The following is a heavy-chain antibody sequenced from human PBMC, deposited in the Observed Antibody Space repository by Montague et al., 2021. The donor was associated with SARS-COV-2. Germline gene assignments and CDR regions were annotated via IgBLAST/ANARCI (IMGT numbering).Heavy chain of an antibody. D-gene: IGHD2-2*01. J-gene: IGHJ4*02. CDR1: GFTFSSYS. Sequence: SPRLSCAASGFTFSSYSMNWVRQAPGKGLEWVSSISSSSSYIYYADSVKGRFTISRDNAKNSLYLQMNSLRAEDTAVYYCARDSRVIPGYWGQGTLVTVSS. CDR2: ISSSSSYI. V-gene: IGHV3-21*01. CDR3: ARDSRVIPGY.